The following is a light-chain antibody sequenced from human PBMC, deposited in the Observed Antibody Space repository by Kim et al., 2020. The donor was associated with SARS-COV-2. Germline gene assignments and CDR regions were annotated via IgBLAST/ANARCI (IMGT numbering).Light chain of an antibody. CDR1: QGISSA. Sequence: AIQLTQSPSSLSASVGDRVTITCRASQGISSALAWYQQKPGKAPKLLIYDASSFESGVPSRFSGSGSGTDFTLTISSLQPEDFATYYCQQFNSYPTFGGGTKVDIK. V-gene: IGKV1-13*02. CDR2: DAS. CDR3: QQFNSYPT. J-gene: IGKJ4*01.